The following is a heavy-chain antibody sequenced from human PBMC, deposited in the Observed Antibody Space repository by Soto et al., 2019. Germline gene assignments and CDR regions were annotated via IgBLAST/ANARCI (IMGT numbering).Heavy chain of an antibody. V-gene: IGHV3-23*01. J-gene: IGHJ4*02. D-gene: IGHD3-16*02. CDR1: GFTFSSYA. CDR2: ISNNGDTA. Sequence: EVQLLESGGGLVQPGGSLTLSCATSGFTFSSYAMVWVRQAAEKGLEWVASISNNGDTAYYADYVKGRFTISRGNSENTLYLLMNGLRADDTALYFCAKSRVFIGAIVTLLDSWGQGTQVTVSS. CDR3: AKSRVFIGAIVTLLDS.